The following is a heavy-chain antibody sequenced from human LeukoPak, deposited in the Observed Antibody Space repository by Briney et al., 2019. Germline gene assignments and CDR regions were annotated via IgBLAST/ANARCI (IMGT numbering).Heavy chain of an antibody. CDR1: GFTFDDYA. V-gene: IGHV3-9*01. CDR3: AKVTRGWYPTFDY. D-gene: IGHD6-19*01. CDR2: ISWNSGSI. Sequence: GRALRLSCAASGFTFDDYAMHWVRQAPGKGLEWVSGISWNSGSIGYADSVKGRFTISRDNAKNSLYLQMNSLRADDTALYYCAKVTRGWYPTFDYWGQGTLVTVSS. J-gene: IGHJ4*02.